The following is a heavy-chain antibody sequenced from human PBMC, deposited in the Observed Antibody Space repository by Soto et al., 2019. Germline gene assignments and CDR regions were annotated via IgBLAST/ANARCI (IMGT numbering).Heavy chain of an antibody. J-gene: IGHJ5*02. Sequence: ASVKVSCKTSGYDFSRHAIQWVRQAPGQSLEWIGWINAGNGNTEYSQMFHGRVTFTRDTSASTAYMELSGLRSEDTAVYYCARDLVGGPYNWFDPWGQGTLVTVSS. V-gene: IGHV1-3*01. D-gene: IGHD1-26*01. CDR2: INAGNGNT. CDR3: ARDLVGGPYNWFDP. CDR1: GYDFSRHA.